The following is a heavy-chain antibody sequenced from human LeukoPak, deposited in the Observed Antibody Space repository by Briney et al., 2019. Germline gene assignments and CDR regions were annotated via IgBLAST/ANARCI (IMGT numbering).Heavy chain of an antibody. Sequence: GESLKISCKGSGYSFTSYWIGWVRQIPGKGLEWMGIIYPGDSDTRYSPSFQGQVTISADKSISTAYLQWSSLKASDTAMYYCARGLGHYDSSEVLYYYGMDVWGQGTTVTVSS. J-gene: IGHJ6*02. V-gene: IGHV5-51*01. CDR1: GYSFTSYW. CDR3: ARGLGHYDSSEVLYYYGMDV. D-gene: IGHD3-22*01. CDR2: IYPGDSDT.